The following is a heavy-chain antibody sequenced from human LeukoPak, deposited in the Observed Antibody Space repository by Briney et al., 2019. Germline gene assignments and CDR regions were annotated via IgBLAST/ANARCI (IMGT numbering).Heavy chain of an antibody. D-gene: IGHD3-10*01. Sequence: PSETLSLTCTVSGYSISSGYYWGWIRQPPGKGLEWIGSIYHSGSTYYNPSLKSRVTISVDTSKNQFSLKLSSVTAADTAVYYCASHVLLWFGELFRAWFDPWGQGTLVTVSS. CDR2: IYHSGST. CDR1: GYSISSGYY. J-gene: IGHJ5*02. V-gene: IGHV4-38-2*02. CDR3: ASHVLLWFGELFRAWFDP.